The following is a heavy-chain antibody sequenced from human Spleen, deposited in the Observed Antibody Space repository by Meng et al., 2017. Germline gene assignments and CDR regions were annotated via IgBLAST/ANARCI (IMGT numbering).Heavy chain of an antibody. CDR2: IIPVFGTA. D-gene: IGHD3-10*01. V-gene: IGHV1-69*13. CDR3: ASCRFGELPYY. J-gene: IGHJ4*02. Sequence: SVKVSCKASGGTFSSYAISWVRQAPGQGLEWMGGIIPVFGTANYAQKFQGRVTITADESTSTAYMELSSLRSDDTAMYYCASCRFGELPYYWGQGTLVTVSS. CDR1: GGTFSSYA.